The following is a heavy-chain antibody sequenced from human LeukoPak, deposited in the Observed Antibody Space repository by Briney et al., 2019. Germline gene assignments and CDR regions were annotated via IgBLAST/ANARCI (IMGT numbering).Heavy chain of an antibody. Sequence: PSETLSLTCTVSGGSISSGDYYWSWIRQPPGKGLEWIGYIYYSGSTYYNPSLKSRVTISVDTSKSQFSLKLSSVTAADTAVYYCARAPWTYYDILTGTNLRWFDPWGQGTLVTVSS. J-gene: IGHJ5*02. D-gene: IGHD3-9*01. V-gene: IGHV4-30-4*01. CDR3: ARAPWTYYDILTGTNLRWFDP. CDR1: GGSISSGDYY. CDR2: IYYSGST.